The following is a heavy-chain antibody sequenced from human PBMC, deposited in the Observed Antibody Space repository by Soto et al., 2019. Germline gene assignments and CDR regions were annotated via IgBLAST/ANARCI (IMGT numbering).Heavy chain of an antibody. CDR2: IIPIFGTA. V-gene: IGHV1-69*13. Sequence: ASVKVSCKASGGTFSSYAISWVRQAPGQGLEWMGGIIPIFGTANYAQKFQGRVTITADESTSTAYMELSSLRSEDTAVYYCARTYYYDSSGPIQDAFDIWGQGTMVTVSS. CDR1: GGTFSSYA. D-gene: IGHD3-22*01. CDR3: ARTYYYDSSGPIQDAFDI. J-gene: IGHJ3*02.